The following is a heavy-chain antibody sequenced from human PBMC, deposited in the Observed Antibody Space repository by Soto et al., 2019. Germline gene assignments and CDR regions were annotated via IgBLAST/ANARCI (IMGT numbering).Heavy chain of an antibody. CDR3: ARVLGDIVVVPAAPGEAFDI. Sequence: SVKVSCKASGGTFSSYAISWVRQAPGQGLEWMGGIIPIFGTANYAQKFQGRVTITADESTSTAYMELSSLRSEDTAVYYCARVLGDIVVVPAAPGEAFDIWGQGTMVTV. J-gene: IGHJ3*02. CDR1: GGTFSSYA. D-gene: IGHD2-2*01. CDR2: IIPIFGTA. V-gene: IGHV1-69*13.